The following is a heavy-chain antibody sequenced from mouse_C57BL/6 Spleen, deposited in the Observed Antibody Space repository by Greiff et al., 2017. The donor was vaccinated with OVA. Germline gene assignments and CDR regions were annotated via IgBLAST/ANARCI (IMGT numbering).Heavy chain of an antibody. CDR2: IYPGDGDT. Sequence: VKLQEPGPELVKPGASVKISCKASGYAFSSSWMHWVKQRPGRGLEWIGRIYPGDGDTNYNGKFKGKATLTADKSSSTAYMQLSSLTSEDSAVYFCAIYSLYAYWGQGTLVTVSA. D-gene: IGHD2-1*01. CDR3: AIYSLYAY. J-gene: IGHJ3*01. CDR1: GYAFSSSW. V-gene: IGHV1-82*01.